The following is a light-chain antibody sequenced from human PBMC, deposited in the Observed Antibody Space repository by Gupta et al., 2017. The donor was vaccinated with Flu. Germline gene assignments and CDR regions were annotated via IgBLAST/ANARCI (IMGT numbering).Light chain of an antibody. Sequence: QSVLTQPPSASGTPGQRVTISCSGSSSNIGSNLVSWYQHLPGTAPKLLIHTNAHRPSGVPDRFSGSKSVTSASLAISGFQSEDEADYYCAAWDGSQKAWLFGGGTKLTVL. CDR1: SSNIGSNL. CDR3: AAWDGSQKAWL. CDR2: TNA. V-gene: IGLV1-44*01. J-gene: IGLJ3*02.